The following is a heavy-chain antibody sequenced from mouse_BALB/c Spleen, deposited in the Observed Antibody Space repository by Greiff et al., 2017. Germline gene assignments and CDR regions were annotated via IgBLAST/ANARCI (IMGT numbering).Heavy chain of an antibody. Sequence: VQLQQSGPELVRPGVSVKISCKGSGYTFTDYAMHWVKQSHAKSLEWIGVISTYYGNTNYNQKFKGKGTMTVDKSSSTAYMELARLTSEDSAIYYCERGGNYGSSPWFAYWGQGTLVTVSA. CDR2: ISTYYGNT. D-gene: IGHD1-1*01. CDR1: GYTFTDYA. CDR3: ERGGNYGSSPWFAY. V-gene: IGHV1-67*01. J-gene: IGHJ3*01.